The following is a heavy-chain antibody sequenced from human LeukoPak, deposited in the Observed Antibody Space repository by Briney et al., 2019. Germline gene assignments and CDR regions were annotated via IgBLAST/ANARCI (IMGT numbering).Heavy chain of an antibody. Sequence: GGSLRLSCAASGFTVSTSYMSWVRQAPGKGLEWVSVIHRGGNTYYADSVKGRFTISRDNSKNTLYLQMNGLRGEDTAIYYCARDGPIEGATLFGFWGQGTLVTVS. V-gene: IGHV3-66*01. CDR2: IHRGGNT. CDR3: ARDGPIEGATLFGF. D-gene: IGHD1-26*01. CDR1: GFTVSTSY. J-gene: IGHJ4*02.